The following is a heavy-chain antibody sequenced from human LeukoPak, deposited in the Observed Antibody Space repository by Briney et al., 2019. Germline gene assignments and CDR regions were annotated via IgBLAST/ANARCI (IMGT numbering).Heavy chain of an antibody. CDR2: IYPRDGST. CDR1: GYTFTNNY. J-gene: IGHJ4*02. Sequence: ASVKVSCKASGYTFTNNYLHWVRQAPGQGLEWMGMIYPRDGSTSYAQNFQGRVTVTRNTSTTTVHMELRGLRSEDTAVYYCARDQEGFDYWGQGTVVTVSS. CDR3: ARDQEGFDY. V-gene: IGHV1-46*01.